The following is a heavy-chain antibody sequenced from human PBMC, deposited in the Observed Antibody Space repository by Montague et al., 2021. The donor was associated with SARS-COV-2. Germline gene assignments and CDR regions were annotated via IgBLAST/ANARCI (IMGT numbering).Heavy chain of an antibody. V-gene: IGHV4-59*01. CDR2: MYYSGST. Sequence: SETLSLTCTVSGDSISTYYWSWIRQSPGKGLEWIGYMYYSGSTNYNPPLKSRVTMSIDRSKNQFSLKLRSVIAADTAVYYCARVARYCTNGVCQTYYYYGLDVWGQGTTVTVSS. CDR1: GDSISTYY. CDR3: ARVARYCTNGVCQTYYYYGLDV. J-gene: IGHJ6*02. D-gene: IGHD2-8*01.